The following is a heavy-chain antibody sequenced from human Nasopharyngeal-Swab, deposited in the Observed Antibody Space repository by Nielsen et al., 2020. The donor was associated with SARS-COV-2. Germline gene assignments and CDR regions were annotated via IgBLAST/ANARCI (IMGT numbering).Heavy chain of an antibody. CDR1: GGSISSYY. CDR2: IYTSGST. V-gene: IGHV4-4*07. D-gene: IGHD3-3*01. J-gene: IGHJ6*02. CDR3: ARDLSRRSRGSYYYYGMDV. Sequence: SETLSLTCTVSGGSISSYYWSWIRQPAGKGLEWIGRIYTSGSTNYNPFLKSRVTMSVDTSKNQFSLKLSSVTAADTAVYYCARDLSRRSRGSYYYYGMDVWGQGTTVTVSS.